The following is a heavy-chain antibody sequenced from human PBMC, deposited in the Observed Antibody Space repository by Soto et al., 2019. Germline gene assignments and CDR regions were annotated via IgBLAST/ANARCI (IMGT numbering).Heavy chain of an antibody. Sequence: GXPRLSWAASGFTFSTYAMDWVRQAPWKGLEWVSYISSNSRTIDYADSVKGRFTISRDNTKNSLFLQMDSLRDEDTAMYYCARGGAARPDYWGQGTLVTVSS. CDR3: ARGGAARPDY. V-gene: IGHV3-48*02. CDR2: ISSNSRTI. J-gene: IGHJ4*02. D-gene: IGHD6-6*01. CDR1: GFTFSTYA.